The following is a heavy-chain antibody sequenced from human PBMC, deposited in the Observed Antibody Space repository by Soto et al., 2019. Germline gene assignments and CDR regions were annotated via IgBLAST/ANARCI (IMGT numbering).Heavy chain of an antibody. Sequence: LSLTCTVSGGSISSSSYYWGWIRQPPGKGLEWIGSIYYSGSTYYNPSLKSRVTISVDTSKNQFSLKLSSVTAADTAVYYCASLRYGDSSGYYDQFDYWGQGTLVTVSS. CDR2: IYYSGST. CDR1: GGSISSSSYY. D-gene: IGHD3-22*01. V-gene: IGHV4-39*01. J-gene: IGHJ4*02. CDR3: ASLRYGDSSGYYDQFDY.